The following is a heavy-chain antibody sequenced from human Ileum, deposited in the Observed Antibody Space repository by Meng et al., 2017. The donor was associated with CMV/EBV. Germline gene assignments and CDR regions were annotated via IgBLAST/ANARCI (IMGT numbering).Heavy chain of an antibody. CDR1: GFSFSTYG. Sequence: GSLRLSCAASGFSFSTYGMHWVRQAPGKGLEWVAFTAYDGSDKYHADSVKGRFTISRDNSKNTLYLQMNSLRAEDTAVYYCARRRDYFDSWGQGTLVTVSS. J-gene: IGHJ4*02. V-gene: IGHV3-30*02. CDR3: ARRRDYFDS. CDR2: TAYDGSDK.